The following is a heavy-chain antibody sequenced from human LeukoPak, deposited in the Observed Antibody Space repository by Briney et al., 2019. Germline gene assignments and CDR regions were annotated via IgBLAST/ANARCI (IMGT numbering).Heavy chain of an antibody. CDR3: ARAGYSSAWYWGHFDL. CDR1: GFTFSRYA. D-gene: IGHD6-19*01. Sequence: GGSLRLSCAASGFTFSRYAIHWVRQAPGRGLEWVGVISNDGTNQYYTDSVKGRFTISRDNSKTTLFLQMDSLRPEDTALYYCARAGYSSAWYWGHFDLWGRGTLVTVSS. CDR2: ISNDGTNQ. J-gene: IGHJ2*01. V-gene: IGHV3-30-3*01.